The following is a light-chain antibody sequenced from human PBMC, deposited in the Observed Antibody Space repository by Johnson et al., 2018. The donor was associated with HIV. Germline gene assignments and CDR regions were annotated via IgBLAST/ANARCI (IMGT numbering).Light chain of an antibody. CDR3: GTWDSSLGAHYV. V-gene: IGLV1-51*02. CDR1: SSTIGNNY. J-gene: IGLJ1*01. Sequence: QSVLTQPPSVSAAPGQKVAISCSGSSSTIGNNYVSWYQLLPGTPPKLLIFKNHERPSGIPDRFSASKSGTSATLDITALPPGDEADYYCGTWDSSLGAHYVFGSGTEVTVL. CDR2: KNH.